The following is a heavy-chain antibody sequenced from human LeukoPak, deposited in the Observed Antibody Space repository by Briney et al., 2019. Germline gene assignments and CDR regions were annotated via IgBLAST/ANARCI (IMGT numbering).Heavy chain of an antibody. CDR2: ISSSSSYI. V-gene: IGHV3-21*01. CDR1: GFTSSSYS. J-gene: IGHJ4*02. Sequence: GGSLRLSCAASGFTSSSYSMNWVRQAPGKGLEWVSSISSSSSYIYYADSVKGRFTISRDNAKNSLYLQMNSLRAEDTAVYYCARAFNILTGYWNYWGQGTLVTVSS. D-gene: IGHD3-9*01. CDR3: ARAFNILTGYWNY.